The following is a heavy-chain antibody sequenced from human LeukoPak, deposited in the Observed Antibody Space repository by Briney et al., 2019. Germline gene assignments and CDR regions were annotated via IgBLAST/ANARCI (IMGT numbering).Heavy chain of an antibody. Sequence: GGSLRLSCSASGFTFSNYAMHWVRQAPGKGLVWVSYISSSSSTIYYADSVKGRFTISRDNAKNSLYLQMNSLRDEDTAVYYCARPGYCSGGSCYSDVGYYYYGMDVWGQGTTVTVSS. V-gene: IGHV3-48*02. CDR1: GFTFSNYA. J-gene: IGHJ6*02. CDR3: ARPGYCSGGSCYSDVGYYYYGMDV. CDR2: ISSSSSTI. D-gene: IGHD2-15*01.